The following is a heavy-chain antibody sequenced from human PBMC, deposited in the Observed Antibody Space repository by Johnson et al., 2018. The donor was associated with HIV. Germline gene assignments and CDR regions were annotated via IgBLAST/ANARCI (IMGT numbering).Heavy chain of an antibody. V-gene: IGHV3-20*04. Sequence: VQLVESGGGVVRPGGSLRLSCAASGFTFGDYGMSWVRQAPGKGLEWVSGINWDGGSNGDAASVGGGSTTSRDNAKTSLYLQMNSLRAEETALYCWASDCVACGECTALDMWGQGTMVTVSS. J-gene: IGHJ3*02. CDR3: ASDCVACGECTALDM. CDR1: GFTFGDYG. CDR2: INWDGGSN. D-gene: IGHD2-8*01.